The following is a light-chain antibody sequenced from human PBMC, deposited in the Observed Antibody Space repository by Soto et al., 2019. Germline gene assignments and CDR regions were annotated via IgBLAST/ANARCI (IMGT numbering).Light chain of an antibody. Sequence: DIVMTQSPESLAVSLGERATINCRSSLSLLYSPHNKNYLAWYQQKPGQPPKLLIYWASTRESGVPDRFSGSGSGTDFTLTISSLQAEDVAVYYCQQYYSTPLTFGGGTKVEIK. CDR1: LSLLYSPHNKNY. V-gene: IGKV4-1*01. J-gene: IGKJ4*01. CDR3: QQYYSTPLT. CDR2: WAS.